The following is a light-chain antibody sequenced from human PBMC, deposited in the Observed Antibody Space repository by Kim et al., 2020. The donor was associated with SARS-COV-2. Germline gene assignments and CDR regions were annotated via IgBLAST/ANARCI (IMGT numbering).Light chain of an antibody. V-gene: IGKV3-20*01. Sequence: EIVLTQSPDTLSLSPGERATLSCRASQSVSNNYLAWYQRKPGQAPRVLISGASKRATGFPDRFSASGSGTDFTLTIARVEPEDFAIYYYQQYAFSPPTFGQGTKVDIK. CDR3: QQYAFSPPT. CDR2: GAS. J-gene: IGKJ1*01. CDR1: QSVSNNY.